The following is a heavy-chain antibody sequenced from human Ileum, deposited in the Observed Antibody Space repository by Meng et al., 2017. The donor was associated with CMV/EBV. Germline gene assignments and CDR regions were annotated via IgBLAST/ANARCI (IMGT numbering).Heavy chain of an antibody. CDR1: GFTFSSYW. V-gene: IGHV3-74*01. CDR2: INGDGSSK. CDR3: ARVIDSGRYGFWFDP. D-gene: IGHD1-26*01. Sequence: GESLKISCAASGFTFSSYWMHWVRQAPGKGLVWVSRINGDGSSKNYADSVKGRFSISRNNAKNTLYLRMNSLRAEDTAVYYCARVIDSGRYGFWFDPWGQGTLVTVSS. J-gene: IGHJ5*02.